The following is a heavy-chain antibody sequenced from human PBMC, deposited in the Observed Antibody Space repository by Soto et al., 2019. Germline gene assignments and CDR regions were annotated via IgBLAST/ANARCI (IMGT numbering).Heavy chain of an antibody. CDR1: GFTFSSYS. D-gene: IGHD3-22*01. J-gene: IGHJ6*02. CDR2: ISSRSGYI. Sequence: EVQLVESGGGLVKPGGSLSLSCAASGFTFSSYSMNWVRQAPGKGLEWVSSISSRSGYIYYADSVRGRFTISRDNAQISLFLHMNSLRAEDTAVYYCASLYYYDSSGYFGGHYYYGMYVWGQGTTVTVSS. CDR3: ASLYYYDSSGYFGGHYYYGMYV. V-gene: IGHV3-21*01.